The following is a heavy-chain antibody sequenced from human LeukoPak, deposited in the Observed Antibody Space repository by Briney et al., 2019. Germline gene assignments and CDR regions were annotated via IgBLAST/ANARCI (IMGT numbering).Heavy chain of an antibody. CDR1: GYTFTSYY. CDR2: INPSGGST. D-gene: IGHD4-17*01. V-gene: IGHV1-46*01. CDR3: ASIGDPDAFDI. J-gene: IGHJ3*02. Sequence: ASVTVSCKASGYTFTSYYMHWVRQAPGQGLEWMGIINPSGGSTSYAQKFQGRVTMTRDMSTSTVYMELSSLRSEDTAVYYCASIGDPDAFDIWGQGTMVTVSS.